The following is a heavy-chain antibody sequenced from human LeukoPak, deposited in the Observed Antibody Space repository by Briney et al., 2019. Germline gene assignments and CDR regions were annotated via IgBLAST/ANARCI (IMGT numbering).Heavy chain of an antibody. V-gene: IGHV1-18*01. CDR1: GYTFTSYG. Sequence: ASVKVSCKASGYTFTSYGISWVRQAPGQGLEWMGWISAYNGNTNYAQKLQGRVTMTTDTSTSTAYMELRSLRSDDTAVYYCARDHPRITMTPYYFDYWGQGTLVTVSS. CDR3: ARDHPRITMTPYYFDY. D-gene: IGHD3-22*01. J-gene: IGHJ4*02. CDR2: ISAYNGNT.